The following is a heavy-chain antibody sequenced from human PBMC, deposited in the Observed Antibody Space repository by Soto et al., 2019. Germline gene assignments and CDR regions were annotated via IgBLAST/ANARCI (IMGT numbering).Heavy chain of an antibody. D-gene: IGHD2-15*01. Sequence: EVQLVESGGGLVQPGGSLRLSCAAYGFTFSTYLMHWVRQAPGKGLVWVSRINGDGSGTTYADSVKGRFTISRDNAKNTLYLQMSSLRAEDTAVYYCTRSRYISGWAYFDFWGQGSLVTVSS. CDR2: INGDGSGT. CDR1: GFTFSTYL. J-gene: IGHJ4*02. V-gene: IGHV3-74*03. CDR3: TRSRYISGWAYFDF.